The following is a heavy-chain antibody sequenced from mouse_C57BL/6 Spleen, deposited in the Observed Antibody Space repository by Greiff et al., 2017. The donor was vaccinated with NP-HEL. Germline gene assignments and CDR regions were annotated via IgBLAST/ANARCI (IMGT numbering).Heavy chain of an antibody. CDR3: ARYDGYYVWFAY. D-gene: IGHD2-3*01. J-gene: IGHJ3*01. V-gene: IGHV1-55*01. Sequence: QVQLQQSGAELVKPGASVKMSCKASGYTFTSYWITWVKQRPGQGLEWIGDIYPGSGSTNYNEKFKSKATLTVDTSSSTAYMQLSSLTSEDSAVYYCARYDGYYVWFAYWAKGLWSLSLQ. CDR1: GYTFTSYW. CDR2: IYPGSGST.